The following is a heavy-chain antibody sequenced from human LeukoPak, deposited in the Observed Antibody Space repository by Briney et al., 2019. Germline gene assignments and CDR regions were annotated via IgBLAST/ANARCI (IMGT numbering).Heavy chain of an antibody. J-gene: IGHJ3*02. CDR3: AKERSTTASAFDI. D-gene: IGHD1-26*01. Sequence: GRSLRLSCAASGFTFSSYGMHWVRQAPGKGLEWVAVISYDGSNKYYAGSVKGRFTISRDNSKNTLYLQMNSLRAEDTAVYYCAKERSTTASAFDIWGQGTMVTVSS. CDR2: ISYDGSNK. CDR1: GFTFSSYG. V-gene: IGHV3-30*18.